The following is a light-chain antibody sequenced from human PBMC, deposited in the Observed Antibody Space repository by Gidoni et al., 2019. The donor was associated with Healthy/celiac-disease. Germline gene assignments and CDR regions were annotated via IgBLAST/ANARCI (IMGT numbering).Light chain of an antibody. V-gene: IGKV1-5*01. CDR3: QQYNSYSRT. CDR1: QSISSW. CDR2: DAS. J-gene: IGKJ4*01. Sequence: DIQMTQSPSTLSASVGDRVTITCRASQSISSWLAWYQQKPGKAPKLLIYDASSLESGVPTWCSGSGSGTEFTLTISSLQPDDFATYYCQQYNSYSRTFGGXTKVEIK.